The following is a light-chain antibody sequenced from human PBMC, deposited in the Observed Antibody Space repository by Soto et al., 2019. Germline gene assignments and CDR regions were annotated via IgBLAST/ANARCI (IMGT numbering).Light chain of an antibody. Sequence: QAVVTQPPSVSGAPGQRATISFTGSSANIGAAYNVDWYQQLPGTAPKLLIFGNNHRTSGVPARFSGSKSGTSASLAIAGLRAEDEGDYYCQSYDSSLSGYVFGTGTQLTVL. CDR3: QSYDSSLSGYV. V-gene: IGLV1-40*01. CDR2: GNN. J-gene: IGLJ1*01. CDR1: SANIGAAYN.